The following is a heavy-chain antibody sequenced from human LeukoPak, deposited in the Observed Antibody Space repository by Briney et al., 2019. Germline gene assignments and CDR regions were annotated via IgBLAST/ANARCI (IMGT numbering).Heavy chain of an antibody. CDR2: ISGSGGST. J-gene: IGHJ4*02. CDR3: ARGGYFSFDY. Sequence: PGGSLRLSCAASGFTVSSNYMSWVRQAPGKGLEWVSAISGSGGSTHYADSVKGRFTISRDSSKDTLYLQMNSLRAEDTAVYFCARGGYFSFDYWGQGTLVTVSS. V-gene: IGHV3-23*01. CDR1: GFTVSSNY. D-gene: IGHD2/OR15-2a*01.